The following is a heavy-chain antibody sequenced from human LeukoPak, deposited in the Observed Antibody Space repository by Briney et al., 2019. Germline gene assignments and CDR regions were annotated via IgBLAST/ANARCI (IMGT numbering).Heavy chain of an antibody. D-gene: IGHD6-6*01. J-gene: IGHJ4*02. V-gene: IGHV3-33*01. CDR3: ARANSSSSTFDL. Sequence: GSKKYYADSVKGRFTISRDNTKNTLYLQLNSLRADDTAVYYCARANSSSSTFDLWGQGTLVTVSS. CDR2: GSKK.